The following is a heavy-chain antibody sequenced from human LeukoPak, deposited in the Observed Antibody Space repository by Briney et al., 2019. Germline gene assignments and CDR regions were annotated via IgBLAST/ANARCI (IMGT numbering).Heavy chain of an antibody. CDR1: GFTFSSYS. CDR2: ISSSSSYI. CDR3: ARGRWYCSGGSCFTDAFDI. Sequence: GGSLRLSCAASGFTFSSYSMNWVRQAPGKGLEWVSSISSSSSYIYYADSVKGRFTISRDNAKNSLYLQMNSLRAEDTAVYYCARGRWYCSGGSCFTDAFDIWDQGTMVTVSS. V-gene: IGHV3-21*01. D-gene: IGHD2-15*01. J-gene: IGHJ3*02.